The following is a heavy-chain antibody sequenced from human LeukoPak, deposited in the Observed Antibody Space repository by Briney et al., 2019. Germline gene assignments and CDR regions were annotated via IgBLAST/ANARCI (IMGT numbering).Heavy chain of an antibody. J-gene: IGHJ6*03. D-gene: IGHD1-14*01. V-gene: IGHV4-34*01. CDR3: ARVRYRRSYYYYYYMDV. Sequence: SETLSLTCAVYGGSFSGYYWSWIRQPPGKGLEWIGEINHSGSTNYNPSLKSRVTISVDTSKNQFSLKLSSVTAADTAVYYCARVRYRRSYYYYYYMDVWGKGTTVTVSS. CDR1: GGSFSGYY. CDR2: INHSGST.